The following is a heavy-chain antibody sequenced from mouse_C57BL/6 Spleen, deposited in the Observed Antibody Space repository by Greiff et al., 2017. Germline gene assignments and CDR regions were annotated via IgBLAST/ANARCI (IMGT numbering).Heavy chain of an antibody. CDR1: GFTFSDYY. V-gene: IGHV5-12*01. CDR3: ASHDYDDGDAMDY. CDR2: LSNGGGST. J-gene: IGHJ4*01. Sequence: EVMLVESGGGLVQPGGSLKLSCAASGFTFSDYYMYWVRQTPEKRLAWVAYLSNGGGSTYYPDTVKGRFTISRDNAKNTLYLQMSRLKSEDTAMYYCASHDYDDGDAMDYWGQGTSVTVSS. D-gene: IGHD2-4*01.